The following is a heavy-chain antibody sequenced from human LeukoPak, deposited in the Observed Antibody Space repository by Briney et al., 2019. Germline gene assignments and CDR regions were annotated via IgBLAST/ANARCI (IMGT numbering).Heavy chain of an antibody. J-gene: IGHJ4*02. D-gene: IGHD3-22*01. V-gene: IGHV5-51*01. CDR1: GYSFTSYW. Sequence: PGESVKISCKGSGYSFTSYWIGWVRQMPGKGVEWMGIIYPGDSDTRYRPSFQGQVTISADKSISTAYLQWSSLKASDTAMYYCARHGPMYYYDSSGYCDYWGQGTLVTVSS. CDR2: IYPGDSDT. CDR3: ARHGPMYYYDSSGYCDY.